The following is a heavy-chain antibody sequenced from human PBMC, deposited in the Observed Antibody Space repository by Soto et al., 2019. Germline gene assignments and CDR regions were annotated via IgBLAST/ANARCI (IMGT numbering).Heavy chain of an antibody. CDR2: IWNDVIRK. J-gene: IGHJ4*02. CDR1: GFTFTKYG. V-gene: IGHV3-33*01. CDR3: ARDDDNDANALDY. Sequence: WALILSCAASGFTFTKYGMHWVRQFPGKGLEWVALIWNDVIRKVYVDSVKGRFTISRDNSKNTLDLQMNNLRDEDTAVYYCARDDDNDANALDYWGPGTLVTVSS.